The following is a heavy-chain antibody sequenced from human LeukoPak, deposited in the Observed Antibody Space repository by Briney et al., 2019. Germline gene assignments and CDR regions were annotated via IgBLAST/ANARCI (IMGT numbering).Heavy chain of an antibody. Sequence: PSETLSLACAVYGGSFSGYYWSWIRQPPGKGLEWIGEINHSGSTNYNPSLKSRVTISVDTSKNQFSLKLSSVTAADTAVYYCARGRPFIAAAGTRWFDPWGQGTLVTVSS. J-gene: IGHJ5*02. CDR2: INHSGST. D-gene: IGHD6-13*01. V-gene: IGHV4-34*01. CDR3: ARGRPFIAAAGTRWFDP. CDR1: GGSFSGYY.